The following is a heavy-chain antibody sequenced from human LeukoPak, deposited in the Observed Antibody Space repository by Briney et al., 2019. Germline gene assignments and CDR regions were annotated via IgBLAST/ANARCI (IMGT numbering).Heavy chain of an antibody. D-gene: IGHD3-22*01. CDR1: GFTFSNYA. CDR2: ISGSAHKI. V-gene: IGHV3-23*01. CDR3: ARDRDSSGYYLDY. Sequence: GGSLRLSCVASGFTFSNYAMSWVRQAPEKGLDWVSVISGSAHKIRYADSVKGRFTISRDNSKNTLYLQMNSLRAEDTAVYYCARDRDSSGYYLDYWGQGTLVTVSS. J-gene: IGHJ4*02.